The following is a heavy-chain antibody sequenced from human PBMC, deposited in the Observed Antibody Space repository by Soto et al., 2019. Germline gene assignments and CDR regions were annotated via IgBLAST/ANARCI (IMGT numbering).Heavy chain of an antibody. CDR2: ISAYNGNT. CDR3: VVAAQPFYFDY. V-gene: IGHV1-18*01. D-gene: IGHD2-15*01. CDR1: GYTFTSYG. Sequence: QVQLVQSGTEVEKPGASVRVSCKASGYTFTSYGISWVRQAPGQGLEWMGWISAYNGNTNYAQKLQGRVTMTTDTSTSTAYMELRSLRSDDTAVYFCVVAAQPFYFDYWGQGTLVTVSS. J-gene: IGHJ4*02.